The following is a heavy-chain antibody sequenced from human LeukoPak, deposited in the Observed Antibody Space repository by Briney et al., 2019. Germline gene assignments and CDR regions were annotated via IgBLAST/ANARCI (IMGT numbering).Heavy chain of an antibody. J-gene: IGHJ6*02. CDR2: INPSGGST. Sequence: ASVKVSCKASGYTFTSYYMHWVRQAPGQGLEWMGTINPSGGSTSYAQKFQGRVTMTRDTSTSTVYMELSSLRSEDTAVYYCARDPGVLNGMDVWGQGTTVTVSS. CDR3: ARDPGVLNGMDV. D-gene: IGHD6-13*01. CDR1: GYTFTSYY. V-gene: IGHV1-46*01.